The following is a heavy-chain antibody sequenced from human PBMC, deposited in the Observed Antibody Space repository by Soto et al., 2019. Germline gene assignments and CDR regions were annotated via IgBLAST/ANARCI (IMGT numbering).Heavy chain of an antibody. CDR3: ARDRQPVPYDFWSGYHLFDP. V-gene: IGHV3-48*02. J-gene: IGHJ5*02. CDR2: ISSSSSTI. D-gene: IGHD3-3*01. Sequence: EVQLVESGGGLVQPGGSLRLSCAASGFTFSSYSMNWVRQAPGKGLEWVSYISSSSSTIYYADSVKGRFTISRDNAKNSLYLQMNSLRDEDTAVYYCARDRQPVPYDFWSGYHLFDPWGQGTLVTASS. CDR1: GFTFSSYS.